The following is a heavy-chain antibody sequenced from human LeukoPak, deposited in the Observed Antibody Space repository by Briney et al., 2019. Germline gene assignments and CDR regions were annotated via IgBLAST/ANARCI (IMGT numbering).Heavy chain of an antibody. J-gene: IGHJ4*02. Sequence: GGSLRLSCAASGFTFSSYSMNWVRQAPGKGLEWVSSISSSSSYIYYADSVKGRFTISRDNAKNSLYLQMNSLRAEDTAVYYCARGGGSENQYAPWYFDYWGQGILVTVSS. D-gene: IGHD3-10*01. V-gene: IGHV3-21*01. CDR3: ARGGGSENQYAPWYFDY. CDR2: ISSSSSYI. CDR1: GFTFSSYS.